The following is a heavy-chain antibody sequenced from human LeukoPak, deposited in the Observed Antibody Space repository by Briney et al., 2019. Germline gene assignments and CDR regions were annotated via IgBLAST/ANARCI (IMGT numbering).Heavy chain of an antibody. CDR2: INPSGGST. CDR1: GYTLTSYY. CDR3: ATYTQSGAQGVSDY. V-gene: IGHV1-46*01. J-gene: IGHJ4*02. Sequence: ASVKVSCKASGYTLTSYYLHWVRQAPGQGLEWMAIINPSGGSTSRAQKFQGRVTMTRDTSTSTVYMELSSLRSEDTAVYYCATYTQSGAQGVSDYWGQGTLVTVSS. D-gene: IGHD3-10*01.